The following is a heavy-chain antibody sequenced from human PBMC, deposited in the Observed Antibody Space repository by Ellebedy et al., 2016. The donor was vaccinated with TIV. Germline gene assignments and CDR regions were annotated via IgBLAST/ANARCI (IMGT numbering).Heavy chain of an antibody. CDR2: IRQEGDEI. CDR1: GFNFRSYW. V-gene: IGHV3-7*01. CDR3: ARRGSYGDYAVEINSWFDT. D-gene: IGHD4-17*01. J-gene: IGHJ5*02. Sequence: PGGSLRLSCAASGFNFRSYWMTWVRQAPGKGLEWVAKIRQEGDEIYYVESVKGRFTISRDNADNSLFLQMNRLRAEETAVYFCARRGSYGDYAVEINSWFDTWGRGTLVAVSS.